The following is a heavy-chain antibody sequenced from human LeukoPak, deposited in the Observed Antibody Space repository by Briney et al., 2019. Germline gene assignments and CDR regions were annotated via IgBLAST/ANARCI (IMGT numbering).Heavy chain of an antibody. V-gene: IGHV1-2*06. D-gene: IGHD1-26*01. CDR2: INPNSGGT. CDR3: ARPSERPWQLLLCQYFHR. J-gene: IGHJ1*01. CDR1: GYTFTGYY. Sequence: GASVKVSCKASGYTFTGYYMHWVRQAPGQGLEWMGRINPNSGGTNYAQKFQGRVTMTRDTSISTAYMELSGLRSDDTAVYYCARPSERPWQLLLCQYFHRCLQGTMVSVSS.